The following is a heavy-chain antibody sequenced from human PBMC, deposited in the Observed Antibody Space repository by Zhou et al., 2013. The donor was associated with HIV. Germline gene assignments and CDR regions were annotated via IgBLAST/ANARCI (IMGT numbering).Heavy chain of an antibody. CDR3: ARDLVAVASKIDYGMDV. Sequence: QVQLVQSGAEVKKPGSSVKVSCKASGGTFSSYAISWVRQAPGQGLEWMGGIIPMFGTTNHAQKFQGRVTITTDESTSTAYMELSSLRSEDTAVYYCARDLVAVASKIDYGMDVWGQGTTVTVSS. CDR1: GGTFSSYA. V-gene: IGHV1-69*05. D-gene: IGHD6-19*01. CDR2: IIPMFGTT. J-gene: IGHJ6*02.